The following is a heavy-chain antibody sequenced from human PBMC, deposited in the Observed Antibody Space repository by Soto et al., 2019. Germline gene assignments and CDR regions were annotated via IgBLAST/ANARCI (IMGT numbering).Heavy chain of an antibody. V-gene: IGHV3-74*01. CDR3: ARVYDYGDPEFYFDY. D-gene: IGHD4-17*01. CDR2: INSDGSST. CDR1: GFTFSSYW. J-gene: IGHJ4*02. Sequence: GGSLRLSCAASGFTFSSYWMHWVRQAPGKGLVWVSRINSDGSSTSYADSVKGRFTISRDNAKNTLYLQMNSLRAEDTAVYYCARVYDYGDPEFYFDYWGQGTLVTVSS.